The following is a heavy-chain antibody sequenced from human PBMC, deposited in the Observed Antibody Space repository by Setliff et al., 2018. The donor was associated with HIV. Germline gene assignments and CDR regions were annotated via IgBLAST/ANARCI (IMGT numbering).Heavy chain of an antibody. J-gene: IGHJ4*02. D-gene: IGHD1-26*01. CDR1: GGSISSYY. CDR2: IYYSGST. CDR3: ARTRAPYFFDF. V-gene: IGHV4-59*04. Sequence: SETLSLTCSVSGGSISSYYWSWIRQPPGKGLEWIGTIYYSGSTYYNPSLKSRATISVDTSKNQFSLKLSSVTAADTAVYFCARTRAPYFFDFWGQGAQVTVSS.